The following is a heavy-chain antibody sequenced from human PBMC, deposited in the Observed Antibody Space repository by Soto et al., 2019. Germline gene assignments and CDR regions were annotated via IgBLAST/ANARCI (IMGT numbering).Heavy chain of an antibody. CDR2: INHSGST. CDR3: ARRNTVLLWFGELSYYFDY. V-gene: IGHV4-34*01. CDR1: GGSFSGYY. Sequence: SETLSLTCAVYGGSFSGYYWRWIRQPPGKGLEWIGEINHSGSTNYNPSLKSRVTISVDTSKNQFPLKLSSVTAADTAVYYCARRNTVLLWFGELSYYFDYWGQGTLVTVSS. D-gene: IGHD3-10*01. J-gene: IGHJ4*02.